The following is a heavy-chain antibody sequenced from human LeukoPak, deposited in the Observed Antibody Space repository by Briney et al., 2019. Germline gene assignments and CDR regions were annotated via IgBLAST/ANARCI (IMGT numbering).Heavy chain of an antibody. CDR2: INHSGST. D-gene: IGHD5-24*01. CDR1: GGSFSGYY. CDR3: ARSGRWLQSPYYFDY. Sequence: PSETLSLTCAVYGGSFSGYYWSWIRQPPGKGLEWIGKINHSGSTNYNPSLKSRVTISVDTSKNQFSLKLSSVTAADTAVYYCARSGRWLQSPYYFDYWGQGTLVTVSS. J-gene: IGHJ4*02. V-gene: IGHV4-34*01.